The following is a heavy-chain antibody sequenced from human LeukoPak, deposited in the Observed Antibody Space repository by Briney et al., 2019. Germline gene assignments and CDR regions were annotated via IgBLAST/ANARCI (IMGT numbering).Heavy chain of an antibody. CDR1: GFPFNDYA. CDR2: ISGSGGST. Sequence: GGSLRLSCAASGFPFNDYAMSWVRQAPGKGLEWVSAISGSGGSTYYADSVKGRFTISRDNSKNTLYLQMNSLRAEDTAVYYCAKGPLTEVAGTTWDYWGQGTPVTVSS. V-gene: IGHV3-23*01. CDR3: AKGPLTEVAGTTWDY. D-gene: IGHD6-19*01. J-gene: IGHJ4*02.